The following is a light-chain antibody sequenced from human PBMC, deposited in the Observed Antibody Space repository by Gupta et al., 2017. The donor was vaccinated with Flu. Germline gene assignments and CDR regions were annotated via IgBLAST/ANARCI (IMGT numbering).Light chain of an antibody. Sequence: VTLGKPASICCGPSNGRGYTDGNLYLNWFPTRPGHSPTRLIYSGSHRHFGVPHSFSGSGSGTDFTLKISGAEADDVGVYYCRQGERCPWAFGQGTKVEIK. J-gene: IGKJ1*01. V-gene: IGKV2-30*01. CDR1: NGRGYTDGNLY. CDR2: SGS. CDR3: RQGERCPWA.